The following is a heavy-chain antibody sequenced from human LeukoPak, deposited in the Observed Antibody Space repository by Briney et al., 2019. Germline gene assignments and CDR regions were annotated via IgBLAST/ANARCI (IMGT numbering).Heavy chain of an antibody. Sequence: PSETLSLTCTVSGGSVNSGSYYWSWIRQLPGKGLEWIGYIYYNGNTYYSPSLRSRVLISGDASKNQFSLKLNSVTAADTAVYYCARTEERTTGNPNFEYWGPGTLVTVSS. D-gene: IGHD1-1*01. V-gene: IGHV4-31*03. CDR3: ARTEERTTGNPNFEY. CDR1: GGSVNSGSYY. J-gene: IGHJ4*02. CDR2: IYYNGNT.